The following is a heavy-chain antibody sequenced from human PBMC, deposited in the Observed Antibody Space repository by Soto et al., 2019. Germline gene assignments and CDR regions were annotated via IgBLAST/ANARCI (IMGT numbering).Heavy chain of an antibody. V-gene: IGHV3-23*01. CDR3: AKDQWVAGSNDYFDY. D-gene: IGHD6-19*01. CDR1: GFTFRSYA. Sequence: EVQLLESGGGLVQPGGSLRLSCAASGFTFRSYAMSWVRQAPGKGLEWVSAISGSGGSTYYADSVKGRFTISRDNSKNTLYLQMNSLRAEDTAVYYCAKDQWVAGSNDYFDYWGQGTLVTVSS. J-gene: IGHJ4*02. CDR2: ISGSGGST.